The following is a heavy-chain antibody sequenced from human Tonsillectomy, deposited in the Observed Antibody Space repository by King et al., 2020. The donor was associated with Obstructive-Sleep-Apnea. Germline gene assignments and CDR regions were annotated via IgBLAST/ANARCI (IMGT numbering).Heavy chain of an antibody. Sequence: QPVQSGAEVKKPGASVKVSCKASGGTLSSYAISWVRQAPGQGLEWMGGIIPIFVTANSAQKFQGRVTITADESTSTAYMELSSLRSEDTAVYYCAGDSAETCAMDICGQGTTVTVS. CDR3: AGDSAETCAMDI. CDR1: GGTLSSYA. V-gene: IGHV1-69*01. CDR2: IIPIFVTA. D-gene: IGHD2-21*01. J-gene: IGHJ6*02.